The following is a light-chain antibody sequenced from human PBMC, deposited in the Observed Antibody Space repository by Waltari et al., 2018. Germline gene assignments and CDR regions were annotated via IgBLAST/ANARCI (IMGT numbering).Light chain of an antibody. V-gene: IGKV2D-29*02. CDR2: EVS. CDR1: QSLLHSDGKTY. Sequence: DIVMTQTPLSLSVTPGQPASIPCKSSQSLLHSDGKTYLSWYLQKPGQSPQLLIYEVSKRFSGVPDRFSGSGSTTDFTLKISRVEAEDVGVYFCMQSIQLPVTFGGGTKVEIK. CDR3: MQSIQLPVT. J-gene: IGKJ4*01.